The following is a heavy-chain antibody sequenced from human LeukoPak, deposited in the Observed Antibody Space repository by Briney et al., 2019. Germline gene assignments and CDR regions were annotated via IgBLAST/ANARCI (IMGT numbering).Heavy chain of an antibody. CDR1: GGTFSSYA. V-gene: IGHV1-69*05. CDR3: ARVEMATSAEYFQH. D-gene: IGHD5-24*01. Sequence: SVKVSCKASGGTFSSYAISWVRQAPVHGLEWMGRIIPIFGTANYAQKFQGRVTITTDESTSTAYMELSSLRSENTAVYYCARVEMATSAEYFQHWGQGTMVTVSS. J-gene: IGHJ1*01. CDR2: IIPIFGTA.